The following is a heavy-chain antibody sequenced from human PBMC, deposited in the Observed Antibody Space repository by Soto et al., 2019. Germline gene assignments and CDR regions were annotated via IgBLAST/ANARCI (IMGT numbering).Heavy chain of an antibody. CDR3: GAPAEPLDTAMLKGLAQ. J-gene: IGHJ4*02. Sequence: QVQLVQSGAEVKKPGSSVKVSCKASGGTFSNTAFIWVRQAPGQGLEWMGGIIPIFGAPNYAQKFQGRLMISADDSASKAYMELKPLTSEETAVYYFGAPAEPLDTAMLKGLAQWGQGTLVTVSS. D-gene: IGHD5-18*01. CDR2: IIPIFGAP. CDR1: GGTFSNTA. V-gene: IGHV1-69*01.